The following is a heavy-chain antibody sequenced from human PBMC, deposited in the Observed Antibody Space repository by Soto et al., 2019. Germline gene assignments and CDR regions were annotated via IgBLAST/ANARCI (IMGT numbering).Heavy chain of an antibody. CDR3: ARTCSGGTCSFDY. CDR1: GFTVSSNY. Sequence: LRLSCAASGFTVSSNYMSWVRQAPGKGLEWVSVIYSGGSTYYADSVKGRFTISRDNSENTLYLQMNSLRAEDTAVYYCARTCSGGTCSFDYWGQGTQVTVSS. V-gene: IGHV3-66*01. CDR2: IYSGGST. D-gene: IGHD2-15*01. J-gene: IGHJ4*02.